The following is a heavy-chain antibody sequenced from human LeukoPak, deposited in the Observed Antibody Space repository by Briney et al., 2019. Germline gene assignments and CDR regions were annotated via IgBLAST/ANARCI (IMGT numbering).Heavy chain of an antibody. CDR2: IYYSGST. V-gene: IGHV4-31*11. D-gene: IGHD3-22*01. CDR1: GGSISSGGYS. CDR3: ARGNRRYYYDSSGISDY. Sequence: PSQTLSLTCAVSGGSISSGGYSWSWIRQHPGKGLEWIGYIYYSGSTYYNPSLKSRVTISVDTSKNQFSLKLSSVTAADTAVYYCARGNRRYYYDSSGISDYWGQGTLVTVSS. J-gene: IGHJ4*02.